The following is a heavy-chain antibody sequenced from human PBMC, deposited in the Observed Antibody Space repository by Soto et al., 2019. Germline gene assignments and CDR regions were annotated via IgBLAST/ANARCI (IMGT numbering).Heavy chain of an antibody. CDR1: GFTFSSYG. V-gene: IGHV3-33*01. Sequence: GESLKISCAASGFTFSSYGMHWVRQAPGKGLEWVAVIWYDGSNKYYADSVKGRFTISRDNSKNTLYLQMNSLRAEDTAVYYCARDRDVDTAMVSGMDVWGQGTTVNVSS. J-gene: IGHJ6*02. CDR2: IWYDGSNK. CDR3: ARDRDVDTAMVSGMDV. D-gene: IGHD5-18*01.